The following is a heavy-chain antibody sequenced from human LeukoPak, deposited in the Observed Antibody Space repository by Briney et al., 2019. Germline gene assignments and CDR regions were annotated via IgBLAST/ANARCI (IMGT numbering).Heavy chain of an antibody. V-gene: IGHV4-59*01. J-gene: IGHJ5*02. CDR3: ARDLYGDYGTNWFDP. Sequence: PSETLSLTCTVSGGSISSYYWSWIRQPPGKGLGWIGYIYYSGSTNYNPSLKSRVTISVDTSKNQFSLKLSSVTAADTAVYYCARDLYGDYGTNWFDPWGQGTLVTVSS. CDR2: IYYSGST. D-gene: IGHD4-17*01. CDR1: GGSISSYY.